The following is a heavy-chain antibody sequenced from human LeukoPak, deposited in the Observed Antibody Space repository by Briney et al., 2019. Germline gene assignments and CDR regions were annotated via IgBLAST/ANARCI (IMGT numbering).Heavy chain of an antibody. V-gene: IGHV1-18*01. CDR2: ISAYNGNT. D-gene: IGHD6-6*01. CDR3: ARAARYSSSPIDY. J-gene: IGHJ4*02. Sequence: ASVKVSCEASGYTFTSYGISWVRQAPGQGLEWMGWISAYNGNTNYAQNFQGRVTMTTDTSTSTAYMELRRLRSDDTAVYYCARAARYSSSPIDYWGQGTLVTVSS. CDR1: GYTFTSYG.